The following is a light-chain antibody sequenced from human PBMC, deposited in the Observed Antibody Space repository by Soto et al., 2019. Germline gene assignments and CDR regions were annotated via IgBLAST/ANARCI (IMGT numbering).Light chain of an antibody. CDR3: QQYNNWPPIT. V-gene: IGKV3-20*01. CDR2: GAS. J-gene: IGKJ5*01. CDR1: EPVSTSF. Sequence: EIVLTQSPGTLSLSPGERATLSCRASEPVSTSFLAWYQQKRGQPPRLLIYGASTRATGVPDRFSGSGSGTDFTLTICELDPEDFAVYYCQQYNNWPPITFGQGTRLEIK.